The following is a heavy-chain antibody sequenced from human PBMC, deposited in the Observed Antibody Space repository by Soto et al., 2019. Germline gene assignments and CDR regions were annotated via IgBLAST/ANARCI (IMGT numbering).Heavy chain of an antibody. J-gene: IGHJ4*02. CDR3: AKDGDLYSGYFDY. V-gene: IGHV3-23*01. D-gene: IGHD3-10*01. CDR1: GFIFNSYA. Sequence: EVQLLESGGGLVQPGGSLRLSCAASGFIFNSYAMSWVRQAPGKGLEWVSTLTSTGGTYYADSVKGRFPISRDNSKNTLYLQMNNLRAEDTAVYYCAKDGDLYSGYFDYWGQGTLVIVSS. CDR2: LTSTGGT.